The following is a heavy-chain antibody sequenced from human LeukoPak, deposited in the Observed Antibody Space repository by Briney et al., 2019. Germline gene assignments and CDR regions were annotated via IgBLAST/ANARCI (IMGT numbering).Heavy chain of an antibody. Sequence: SVKVSCKASGGTFSSYAIIWVRQAPGQGLEWMGRIIPILGIANYAQKFQGRVTITADKSTSTASMELSSLRSEDTAVYYCARPDIGSFDYWGQGTLVTVSS. CDR3: ARPDIGSFDY. V-gene: IGHV1-69*04. J-gene: IGHJ4*02. D-gene: IGHD1-26*01. CDR2: IIPILGIA. CDR1: GGTFSSYA.